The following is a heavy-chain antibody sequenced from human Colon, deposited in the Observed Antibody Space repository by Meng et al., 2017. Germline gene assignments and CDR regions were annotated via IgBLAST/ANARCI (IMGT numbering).Heavy chain of an antibody. CDR3: ARDHGTGLDH. CDR2: ISSSGKII. D-gene: IGHD1-14*01. CDR1: GFTFRDYY. V-gene: IGHV3-11*01. Sequence: QVQVVGSGGGLVTLGGSLRLACAASGFTFRDYYMTWLRQAPGKGLEWVSHISSSGKIIDYADSVKGRFTISRDNANNSLYLQMDSLTADDTAVYYCARDHGTGLDHWGQGALVTVSS. J-gene: IGHJ4*02.